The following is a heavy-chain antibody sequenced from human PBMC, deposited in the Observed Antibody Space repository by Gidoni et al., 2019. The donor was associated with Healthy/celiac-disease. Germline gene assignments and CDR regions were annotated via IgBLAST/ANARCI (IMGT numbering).Heavy chain of an antibody. CDR3: AKDKPGGSSSEGILDY. CDR2: ISWDGGST. Sequence: EVQLVESGGVVVQPGGSLRLSCAASEFTFDDYTMQWVRQAPGKGLEWVSRISWDGGSTYDADSVKGRFTISRDNSKNSLYRQMNSLRTEDTALYYCAKDKPGGSSSEGILDYWGQGTLVTVSS. CDR1: EFTFDDYT. D-gene: IGHD6-13*01. V-gene: IGHV3-43*01. J-gene: IGHJ4*02.